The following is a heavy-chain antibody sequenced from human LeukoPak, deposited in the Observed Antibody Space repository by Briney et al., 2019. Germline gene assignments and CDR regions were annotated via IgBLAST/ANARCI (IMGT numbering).Heavy chain of an antibody. D-gene: IGHD5-18*01. CDR3: AKLRLGYTTADGFDI. J-gene: IGHJ3*02. CDR2: ISGSSSRT. Sequence: GGSLRLSCAASGFTFSSYAMSWVRQAPGKGLEWVSSISGSSSRTYYADSVKGRFTIPRDSSKNTVYVQMNSLRAEDTAVYFCAKLRLGYTTADGFDIWGQGTMVTVAS. CDR1: GFTFSSYA. V-gene: IGHV3-23*01.